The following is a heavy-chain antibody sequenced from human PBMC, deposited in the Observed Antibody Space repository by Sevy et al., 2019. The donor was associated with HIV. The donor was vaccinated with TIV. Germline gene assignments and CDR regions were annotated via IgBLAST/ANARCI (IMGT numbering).Heavy chain of an antibody. CDR1: GFTFGDYA. CDR3: TRGCYYDTRGYSDY. D-gene: IGHD3-22*01. J-gene: IGHJ4*02. Sequence: GGSLRLSCTGSGFTFGDYAMSWFRQAPGMGLEWVGFIRSKDYGGATEYAASVKGRFTISRDDSKSIADLQMNSLKTEDTAVYYCTRGCYYDTRGYSDYWGQGTLVTVSS. V-gene: IGHV3-49*03. CDR2: IRSKDYGGAT.